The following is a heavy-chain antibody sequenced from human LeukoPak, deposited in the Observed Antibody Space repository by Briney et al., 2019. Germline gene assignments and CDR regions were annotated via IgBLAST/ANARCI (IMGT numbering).Heavy chain of an antibody. J-gene: IGHJ4*02. Sequence: PGGSLRLSCAASGFTFSSYGMHWVRQAPGKGLEWVAVISYDGSNKYYADSVKGRFTISRDNSKNTLYLQMNSLRAEDTAVYYCAKDYQITMVRGVMNYWGQGTLVTVSS. CDR1: GFTFSSYG. CDR2: ISYDGSNK. CDR3: AKDYQITMVRGVMNY. D-gene: IGHD3-10*01. V-gene: IGHV3-30*18.